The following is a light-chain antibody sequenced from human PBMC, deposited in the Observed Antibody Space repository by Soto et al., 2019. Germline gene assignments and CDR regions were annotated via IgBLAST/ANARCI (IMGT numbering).Light chain of an antibody. CDR1: RPVSSNF. Sequence: IVLTQSPGTLSLSPGERATLSCRASRPVSSNFLAWSQEKPGQGPRXLIYGASTRSTGMPDRISGXGSGTDFTVTISRLDPEDFALYFCQQYNDWHRTFQQGKRLEIK. CDR3: QQYNDWHRT. V-gene: IGKV3-20*01. CDR2: GAS. J-gene: IGKJ5*01.